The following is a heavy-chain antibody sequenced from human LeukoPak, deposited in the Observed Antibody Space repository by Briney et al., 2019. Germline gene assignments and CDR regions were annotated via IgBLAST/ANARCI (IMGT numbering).Heavy chain of an antibody. CDR1: GFTFSSYW. D-gene: IGHD2-15*01. J-gene: IGHJ5*02. CDR2: IYYSGST. CDR3: ARAIVVVVAASGSWFDP. V-gene: IGHV4-59*01. Sequence: GSLRLSCAASGFTFSSYWMSWIRQPPGKGLEWIGYIYYSGSTNYNPSLKSRVTISVDTSKNQFSLKLSSVTAADTAVYYCARAIVVVVAASGSWFDPWGQGTLVTVSS.